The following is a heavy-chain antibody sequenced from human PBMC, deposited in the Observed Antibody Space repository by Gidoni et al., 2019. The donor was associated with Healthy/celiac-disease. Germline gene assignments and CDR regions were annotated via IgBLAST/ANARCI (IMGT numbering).Heavy chain of an antibody. D-gene: IGHD6-19*01. CDR2: ISSSSSYI. J-gene: IGHJ4*02. V-gene: IGHV3-21*01. CDR3: ARDGIAVAGPGSTSYFDY. Sequence: EVQLVESGGGLVKPGGSLRLSCAASVFTFSSYSMNWVRQAPGKGLEWVSSISSSSSYIYYADSVKGRFTISRDNAKNSLYLQMNSLRAEDTAVYYCARDGIAVAGPGSTSYFDYWGQGTLVTVSS. CDR1: VFTFSSYS.